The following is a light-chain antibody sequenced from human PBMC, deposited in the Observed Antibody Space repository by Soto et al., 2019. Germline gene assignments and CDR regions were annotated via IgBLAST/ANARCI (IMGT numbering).Light chain of an antibody. CDR3: VQHNSYPRT. J-gene: IGKJ1*01. V-gene: IGKV1-17*01. CDR1: QGIGGD. CDR2: ATS. Sequence: DIQMTQSPSSLSASVGDRVTITCRASQGIGGDAGWYQQKPGKPPKRLIYATSTLQSGIPSRFSGGGFGTEFTLTISSLQPEDFSTYYCVQHNSYPRTFGQRTRLEMK.